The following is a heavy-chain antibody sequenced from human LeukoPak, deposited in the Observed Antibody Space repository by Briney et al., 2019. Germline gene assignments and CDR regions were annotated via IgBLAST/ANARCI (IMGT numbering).Heavy chain of an antibody. CDR3: ARSEAAAGNFGYFDY. D-gene: IGHD6-13*01. J-gene: IGHJ4*02. V-gene: IGHV1-3*01. Sequence: ASVKVSCKASGYTFTSYAMRWVRQAPGQRLEWMGWINAGNGNTKYSQKFQGRVTITRDTSASTAYMELSSLRSEDTAVYYCARSEAAAGNFGYFDYWGQGTLVTVSS. CDR2: INAGNGNT. CDR1: GYTFTSYA.